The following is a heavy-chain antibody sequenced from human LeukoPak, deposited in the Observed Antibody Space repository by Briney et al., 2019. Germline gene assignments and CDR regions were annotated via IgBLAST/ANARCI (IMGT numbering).Heavy chain of an antibody. CDR3: ATGPLERVHPYFDY. CDR1: GYTLTELS. J-gene: IGHJ4*02. Sequence: ASVKVSCKVSGYTLTELSMHWVRQAPGKGLEWMGGFDPEDGETIYAQKFQGRVTMTEDTSTDTAYMELSSLRSEDTAVYYCATGPLERVHPYFDYWGQGTLVTVSS. V-gene: IGHV1-24*01. CDR2: FDPEDGET. D-gene: IGHD1-1*01.